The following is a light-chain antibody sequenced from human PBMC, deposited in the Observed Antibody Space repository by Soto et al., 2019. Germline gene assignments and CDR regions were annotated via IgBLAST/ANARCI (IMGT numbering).Light chain of an antibody. V-gene: IGLV2-11*01. Sequence: QSALTQPRSVSGSPGQSVTISCTGTRSDVGGSNHVSWYQHHPGKAPKFMIYGISKRPSGVPDRFSGSKSGNTASLTISGLQAEDQADYYCCSSAGDYTFLFRTGSKVTVL. CDR3: CSSAGDYTFL. J-gene: IGLJ1*01. CDR1: RSDVGGSNH. CDR2: GIS.